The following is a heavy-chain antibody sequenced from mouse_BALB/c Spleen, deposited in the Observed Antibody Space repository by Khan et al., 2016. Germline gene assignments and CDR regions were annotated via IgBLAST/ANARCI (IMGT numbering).Heavy chain of an antibody. J-gene: IGHJ3*01. D-gene: IGHD1-2*01. V-gene: IGHV4-1*02. CDR2: INPDSSTI. Sequence: EVKLLESGGGLVQPGGSLKLSCAASGFDFSRYWMSWVRQAPGQGLEWIGEINPDSSTINYTPSLKDKFIISRDNATNTLYLQTSKVRSEVTALNYNSKLHYFCRFAYWGQGTLVTVSA. CDR3: SKLHYFCRFAY. CDR1: GFDFSRYW.